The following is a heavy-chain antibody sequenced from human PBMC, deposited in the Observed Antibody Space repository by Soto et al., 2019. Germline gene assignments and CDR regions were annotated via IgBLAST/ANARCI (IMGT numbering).Heavy chain of an antibody. Sequence: QVQLVQSGAEVKKPGASVKVSCKASGYTFTSYGISWVRQAPGQGLEWMGWISAYNGNTNYAQKRQGRVTMTTDTSPSTAYMELRSLRSDDTAVYYCARVIMITFGGAPGDYWGQGTLVTVSS. D-gene: IGHD3-16*01. CDR1: GYTFTSYG. V-gene: IGHV1-18*01. CDR2: ISAYNGNT. CDR3: ARVIMITFGGAPGDY. J-gene: IGHJ4*02.